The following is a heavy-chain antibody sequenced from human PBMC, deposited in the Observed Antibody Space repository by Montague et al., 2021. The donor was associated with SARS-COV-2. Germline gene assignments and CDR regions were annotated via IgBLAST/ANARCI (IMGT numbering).Heavy chain of an antibody. CDR3: ARGGRRDIVLVVYDQWYGLDV. D-gene: IGHD2-8*02. CDR2: IYYSAST. CDR1: GGSISSSSYY. V-gene: IGHV4-61*01. J-gene: IGHJ6*02. Sequence: SETLSLTCTVSGGSISSSSYYWSWIRQPPGMGLEWNVYIYYSASTNSTLSLKIRVTISADTSQNQLTLRLSSVTAAAAAVYSCARGGRRDIVLVVYDQWYGLDVWGQGTTVTVSS.